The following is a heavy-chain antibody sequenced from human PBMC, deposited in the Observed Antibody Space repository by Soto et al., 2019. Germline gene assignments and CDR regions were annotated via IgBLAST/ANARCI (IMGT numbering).Heavy chain of an antibody. Sequence: PGGSLRLSCAASGFTFSSYGMHWARQAPGKGLEWVAVISYDGSNKYYADSVKGRFTISRDNSKNTLYLQMNSLRAEDTAVYYCAKDYYSSSSPDYWGQGTLVTVSS. CDR2: ISYDGSNK. J-gene: IGHJ4*02. CDR1: GFTFSSYG. CDR3: AKDYYSSSSPDY. V-gene: IGHV3-30*18. D-gene: IGHD6-6*01.